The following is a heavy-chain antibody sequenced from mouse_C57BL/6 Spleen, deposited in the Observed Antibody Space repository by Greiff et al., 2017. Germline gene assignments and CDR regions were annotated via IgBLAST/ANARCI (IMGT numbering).Heavy chain of an antibody. J-gene: IGHJ3*01. CDR2: IDPENGDT. CDR3: TTTSFAY. V-gene: IGHV14-4*01. CDR1: GFNIKDDY. Sequence: VQLQQSGAELVRPGASVKLSCTASGFNIKDDYMHWVKQRPEQGLEWIGWIDPENGDTEYASKFQGKATITADTSSNTAYLHLSSLTSEDTAVYYCTTTSFAYWGQGTLVTVSA.